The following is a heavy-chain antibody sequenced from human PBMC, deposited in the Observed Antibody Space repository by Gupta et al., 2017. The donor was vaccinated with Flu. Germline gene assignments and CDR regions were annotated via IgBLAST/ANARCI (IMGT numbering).Heavy chain of an antibody. D-gene: IGHD1-7*01. Sequence: GISCSSDRMHWVRQAAGKGLEWVAVIAYDGSNKWFVDAVGGRITISRDNTKNTLYLQMNRLRPEEAAVYYCAKGGHHNLNCDGDDWGQGTMVTVSS. CDR3: AKGGHHNLNCDGDD. V-gene: IGHV3-30*18. J-gene: IGHJ4*02. CDR2: IAYDGSNK. CDR1: GISCSSDR.